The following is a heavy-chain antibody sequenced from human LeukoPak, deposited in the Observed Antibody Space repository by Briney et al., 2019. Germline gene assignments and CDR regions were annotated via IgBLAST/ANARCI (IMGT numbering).Heavy chain of an antibody. V-gene: IGHV3-23*01. Sequence: SGGSLRLSCVASGFTFRGSDMSWVRQAPGKGLDWVSLISYDGNNAYYADSVRGRFTISRDNSKDTLYLQMNSLRAEDTAIYYCARDIQLSTWGLGTMVTVSS. J-gene: IGHJ3*01. CDR2: ISYDGNNA. CDR1: GFTFRGSD. D-gene: IGHD5-24*01. CDR3: ARDIQLST.